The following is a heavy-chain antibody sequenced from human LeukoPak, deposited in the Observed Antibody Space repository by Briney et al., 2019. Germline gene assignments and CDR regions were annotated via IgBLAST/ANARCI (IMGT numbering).Heavy chain of an antibody. CDR2: ISGSGGST. V-gene: IGHV3-23*01. J-gene: IGHJ4*02. CDR3: AKGIVVVVAATFDY. CDR1: GFTFSSYA. Sequence: GGSLRLSCAASGFTFSSYAMSWVRQAPGKGLEWVSAISGSGGSTYYADSVKGRFTISRDNFKNTLYLQMNSLRAEDTAVYYCAKGIVVVVAATFDYWGQGTLVTVSS. D-gene: IGHD2-15*01.